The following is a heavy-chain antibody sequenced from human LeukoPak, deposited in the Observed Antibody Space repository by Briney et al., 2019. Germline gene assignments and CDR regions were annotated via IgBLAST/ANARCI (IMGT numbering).Heavy chain of an antibody. J-gene: IGHJ5*02. CDR1: GLTFNDYY. V-gene: IGHV3-11*01. Sequence: GGSLRLSCAASGLTFNDYYMSWIRQAPGKGLEWLSYINIGGTNTHYADSVKGRFTISRDNAKKSLYLEMNNLRAEDTAVYYCATDGAGFDTWGQGVLVTVSS. CDR2: INIGGTNT. CDR3: ATDGAGFDT.